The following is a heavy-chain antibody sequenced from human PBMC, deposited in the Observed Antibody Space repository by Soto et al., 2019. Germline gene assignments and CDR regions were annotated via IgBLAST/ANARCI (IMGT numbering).Heavy chain of an antibody. CDR2: IIPIFGTA. CDR1: GGTFSSYA. Sequence: SVKVSCKASGGTFSSYAISWVRQAPGQGLEWMGGIIPIFGTANYAQKFQGRVTITADKSTSTAYMELSSLRSEDTAVYYCARSPVSEAWFDPWGQGTLVTVSS. CDR3: ARSPVSEAWFDP. V-gene: IGHV1-69*06. J-gene: IGHJ5*02.